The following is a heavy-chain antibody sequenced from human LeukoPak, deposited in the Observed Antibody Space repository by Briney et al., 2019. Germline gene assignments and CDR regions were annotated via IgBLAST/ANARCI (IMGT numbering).Heavy chain of an antibody. J-gene: IGHJ4*02. CDR2: MYYSGST. D-gene: IGHD2-21*02. Sequence: KPSETLSLTCTVSGGSINGYSWTWIRQPPGKGLEWIGYMYYSGSTNYNPSLKSRVTISVDTSKNQFSLKLRSVTAADTAVYYCARAGQCGGDCYSLDYWDQGTLVTVSS. CDR3: ARAGQCGGDCYSLDY. V-gene: IGHV4-59*01. CDR1: GGSINGYS.